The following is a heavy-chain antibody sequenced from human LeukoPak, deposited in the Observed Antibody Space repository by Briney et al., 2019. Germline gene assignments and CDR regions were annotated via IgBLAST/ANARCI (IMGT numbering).Heavy chain of an antibody. D-gene: IGHD4-17*01. CDR2: ISGSGGST. V-gene: IGHV3-23*01. Sequence: GGSLRLSCAASGFTFSSYAMTWVRQAPGKGLEWVSVISGSGGSTYYADSVKGRFTISRDNSKNTLYLQMNSLRAEDTAVYCCAKERYGDYAVFDYWGQGTLVTVSS. CDR3: AKERYGDYAVFDY. J-gene: IGHJ4*02. CDR1: GFTFSSYA.